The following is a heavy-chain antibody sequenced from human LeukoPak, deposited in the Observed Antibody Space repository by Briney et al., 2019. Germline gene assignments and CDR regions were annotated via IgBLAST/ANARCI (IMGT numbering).Heavy chain of an antibody. CDR1: GYTFTSYY. D-gene: IGHD3-22*01. V-gene: IGHV1-46*01. Sequence: ASVKVSCKASGYTFTSYYIHCVRQAPGQGLEWMGIFNPSGGSTSYAQKFQGRVTMTRDTSTSTVYMELSSLRSEDTAVYYCARAATYYDSSQTFDYWGQGTLVTVSS. CDR3: ARAATYYDSSQTFDY. J-gene: IGHJ4*02. CDR2: FNPSGGST.